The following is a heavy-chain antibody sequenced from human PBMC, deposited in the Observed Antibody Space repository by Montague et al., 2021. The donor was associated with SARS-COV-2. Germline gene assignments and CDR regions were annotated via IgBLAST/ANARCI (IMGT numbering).Heavy chain of an antibody. CDR3: TQERGPGRTTWHYFDY. V-gene: IGHV6-1*01. D-gene: IGHD1-14*01. J-gene: IGHJ4*02. CDR1: GDSVSSHIAA. Sequence: CAISGDSVSSHIAAWNRIRQSPSRGLEWLGRTYYRSKWYNDYAVSVRSRITISPDTSKNQFSLQLNSVTPEDTAVYYCTQERGPGRTTWHYFDYWGQGTLVTVSS. CDR2: TYYRSKWYN.